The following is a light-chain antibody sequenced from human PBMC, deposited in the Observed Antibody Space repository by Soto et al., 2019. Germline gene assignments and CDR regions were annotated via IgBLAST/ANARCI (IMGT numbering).Light chain of an antibody. CDR1: SSDVGRYNY. CDR2: EVT. Sequence: QSALTQPPSASGSPGQSVTISCIGTSSDVGRYNYVSWYQHHPGKAPKLIIYEVTKRPSGVPDRFSGSKSANTASLTVSGLQADDEADYYCSSYVGSNNHVFGTGTQLTVL. J-gene: IGLJ1*01. V-gene: IGLV2-8*01. CDR3: SSYVGSNNHV.